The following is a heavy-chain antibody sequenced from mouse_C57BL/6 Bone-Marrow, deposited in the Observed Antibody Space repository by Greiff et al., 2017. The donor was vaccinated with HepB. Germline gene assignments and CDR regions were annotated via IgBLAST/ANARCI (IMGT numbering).Heavy chain of an antibody. J-gene: IGHJ1*03. Sequence: EVKLQESGPGLVKPSQSLSLTCSVTGYSITSGYYWNWIRQFPGNKLEWMGYISYDGSNNYNPSLKNRISITRDTSKNQFFLKLNSVTTEDTATYYCAREGVLRHLGFDVWGTGTTVTVSS. V-gene: IGHV3-6*01. CDR2: ISYDGSN. CDR1: GYSITSGYY. D-gene: IGHD1-2*01. CDR3: AREGVLRHLGFDV.